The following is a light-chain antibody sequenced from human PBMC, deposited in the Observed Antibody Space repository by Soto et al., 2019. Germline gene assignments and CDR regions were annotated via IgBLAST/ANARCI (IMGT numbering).Light chain of an antibody. V-gene: IGKV1-5*03. CDR3: QQYDSYSPST. CDR2: KAS. Sequence: DIQMTQSPSTLSASVGDRVTITCRASQSISSWLAWYQQKPGKAPKLLLYKASSLDSGVPSRFSGSGSGTEFTLTISSLQPDDFGTYYCQQYDSYSPSTFGQGTKLEIK. J-gene: IGKJ2*01. CDR1: QSISSW.